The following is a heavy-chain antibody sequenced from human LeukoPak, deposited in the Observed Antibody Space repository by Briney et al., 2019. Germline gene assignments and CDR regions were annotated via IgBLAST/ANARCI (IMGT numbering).Heavy chain of an antibody. V-gene: IGHV3-30*18. CDR3: AKPLGMTTVTPGFDY. CDR2: ISYDGSNK. CDR1: GFTFSSYS. J-gene: IGHJ4*02. D-gene: IGHD4-11*01. Sequence: GGSLRLSCAASGFTFSSYSMNWVRQAPGKGLEWVAVISYDGSNKYYADSVKGRFTISRDNSKNTLYLQMNSLRAEDTAVYYCAKPLGMTTVTPGFDYWGQGTLVTVSS.